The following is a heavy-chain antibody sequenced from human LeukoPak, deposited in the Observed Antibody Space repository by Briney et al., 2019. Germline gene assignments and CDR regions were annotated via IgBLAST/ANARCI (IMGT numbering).Heavy chain of an antibody. J-gene: IGHJ5*02. CDR1: GGSFSGYY. D-gene: IGHD4-23*01. CDR2: INHSGST. CDR3: ARGLGLRWNWFDP. Sequence: PSETLSLTCAVYGGSFSGYYWSWIRQPPGKGLEWIGEINHSGSTNYNPSLKSRVTISVDTSKNQFPLKLSSVTAADTAVYYCARGLGLRWNWFDPWGQGALVTVSS. V-gene: IGHV4-34*01.